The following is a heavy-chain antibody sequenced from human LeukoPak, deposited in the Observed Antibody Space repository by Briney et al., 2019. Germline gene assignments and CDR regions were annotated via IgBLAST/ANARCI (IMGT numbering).Heavy chain of an antibody. CDR2: ISGSGGST. CDR1: GFTFSSYA. Sequence: GGSLRLSCAASGFTFSSYAMSWVRQAPGKGLEWVSAISGSGGSTYCADSVKGRFTISRDNSKNTLYLQMNSLRAEDTAAYYCANEITIFGVALPYWGQGTLVTVSS. V-gene: IGHV3-23*01. CDR3: ANEITIFGVALPY. D-gene: IGHD3-3*01. J-gene: IGHJ4*02.